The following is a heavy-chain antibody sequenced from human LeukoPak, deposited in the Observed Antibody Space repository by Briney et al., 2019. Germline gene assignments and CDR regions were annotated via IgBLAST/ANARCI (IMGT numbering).Heavy chain of an antibody. J-gene: IGHJ1*01. CDR1: GFTFDDSA. CDR2: ISWNSGII. V-gene: IGHV3-9*01. CDR3: AKAPPYYSDSSGYFQH. Sequence: AGGSLRLSCAASGFTFDDSAKHWVRQVPGKGLEWVSGISWNSGIIDYADSVKGRFTISRDNAKNSLYLQMNNLRPDDTAFYYCAKAPPYYSDSSGYFQHWGQGTLVTVSS. D-gene: IGHD3-22*01.